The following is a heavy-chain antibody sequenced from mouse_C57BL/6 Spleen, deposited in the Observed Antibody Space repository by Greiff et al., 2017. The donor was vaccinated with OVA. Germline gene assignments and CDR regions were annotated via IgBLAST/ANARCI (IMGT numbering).Heavy chain of an antibody. CDR3: ARGITTVVAPFDY. CDR1: GYTFTSYD. V-gene: IGHV1-85*01. D-gene: IGHD1-1*01. Sequence: VRVVESGPELVKPGASVKLSCKASGYTFTSYDINWVKQRPGQGLEWIGWIYPRDGSTKYNEKFKGKATLTVDTSSSTAYMELHSLTSEDSAVYFCARGITTVVAPFDYWGQGTTLTVSS. CDR2: IYPRDGST. J-gene: IGHJ2*01.